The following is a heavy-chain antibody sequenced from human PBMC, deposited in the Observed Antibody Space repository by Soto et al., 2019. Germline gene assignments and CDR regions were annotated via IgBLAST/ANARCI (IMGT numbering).Heavy chain of an antibody. CDR2: ISGSGGST. V-gene: IGHV3-23*01. CDR3: AKQGEDYCSGGYCYLGYFQH. CDR1: GFIFSNYA. Sequence: EVPLLESGGGLVQPGGSLRLSCAASGFIFSNYAMSWVRQAPGKGLEWVSVISGSGGSTYYADSVKGRFTISRDNSKNTLHLQMNSLRVEDTAVYYCAKQGEDYCSGGYCYLGYFQHWGQGTLISVSS. D-gene: IGHD2-15*01. J-gene: IGHJ1*01.